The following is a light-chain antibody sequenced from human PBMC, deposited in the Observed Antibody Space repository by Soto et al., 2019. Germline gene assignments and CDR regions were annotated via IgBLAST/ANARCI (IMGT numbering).Light chain of an antibody. Sequence: EIGLTQSTGTLSLSPGGRATLSCRASQSVSRNYVAWYQQKPGQAPRLLIYGASSRASGIPDRFSGSGSGADFTLSITRLEPEDFALYYCQQYGSTPLTFGGGTKVDIK. V-gene: IGKV3-20*01. CDR3: QQYGSTPLT. CDR2: GAS. CDR1: QSVSRNY. J-gene: IGKJ4*01.